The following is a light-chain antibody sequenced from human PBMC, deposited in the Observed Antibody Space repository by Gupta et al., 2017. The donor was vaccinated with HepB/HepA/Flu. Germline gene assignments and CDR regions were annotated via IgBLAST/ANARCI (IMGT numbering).Light chain of an antibody. CDR1: SSNIGSNY. CDR2: RNS. CDR3: AAWDDGLSGLV. Sequence: QSVVTQPPSASGTPGPRVTISCSGSSSNIGSNYVAWYQQVPGKAPKLLIYRNSQRPSGVPDRFSGSKSGTSASLAISGLRSEDDADYYCAAWDDGLSGLVFGGGTQLTVL. V-gene: IGLV1-47*01. J-gene: IGLJ7*01.